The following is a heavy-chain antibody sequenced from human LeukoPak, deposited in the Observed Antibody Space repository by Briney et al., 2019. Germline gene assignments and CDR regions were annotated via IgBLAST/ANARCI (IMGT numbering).Heavy chain of an antibody. V-gene: IGHV4-38-2*01. J-gene: IGHJ6*03. CDR1: GYSISSGYY. CDR3: ARIFGSGNENYFYYMDV. Sequence: SETLSLTCAVSGYSISSGYYWGWIRQPPGMGLEWIGIIYQSASTFYNPSLKTRATISVDTSKNQFSLTLSSVTAADTAVYYCARIFGSGNENYFYYMDVWGKGTTVTVSS. CDR2: IYQSAST. D-gene: IGHD3-10*01.